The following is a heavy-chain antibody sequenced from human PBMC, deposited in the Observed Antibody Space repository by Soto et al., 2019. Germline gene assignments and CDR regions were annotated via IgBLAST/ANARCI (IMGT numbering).Heavy chain of an antibody. Sequence: QVQLQESGPGLVKPSQTLSLTCTVSGGSISSGGYYWSWIRQHPGKGLEWIGYIYYSGSTYYNPSLKSRVTISVDTSKNQFSLKLSSVTAADTAVYYCARALYCSGGSCYYFDYWGQGTLVTVSS. J-gene: IGHJ4*02. CDR3: ARALYCSGGSCYYFDY. CDR2: IYYSGST. D-gene: IGHD2-15*01. CDR1: GGSISSGGYY. V-gene: IGHV4-31*03.